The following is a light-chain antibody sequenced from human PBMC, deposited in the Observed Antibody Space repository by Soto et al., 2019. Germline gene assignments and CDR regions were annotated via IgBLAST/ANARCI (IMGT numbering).Light chain of an antibody. CDR1: QSINTW. CDR3: QQYQTCART. J-gene: IGKJ1*01. Sequence: DIQMTQSPSTLSASVGDRITITCRASQSINTWFAWYQQNPGEAPKLLIYDGFTLARGVTSRFSGSGSGTEVTLTISRLRPDDFATFYCQQYQTCARTFGQGTKVEVK. CDR2: DGF. V-gene: IGKV1-5*03.